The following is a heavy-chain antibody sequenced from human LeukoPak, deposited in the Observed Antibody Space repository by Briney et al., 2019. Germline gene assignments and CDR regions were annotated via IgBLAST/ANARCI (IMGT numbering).Heavy chain of an antibody. CDR1: GITLSNYG. Sequence: GGSLRLSCAVSGITLSNYGMTWVRQAPGKGLEWVAGISSSGSATYYADSVKGRFTISRDNPKNTLYLQMNSLRAEDTAVYFCAKRGVVIRVILVGFHKEAYYFDSWGQGALVTVSS. J-gene: IGHJ4*02. CDR3: AKRGVVIRVILVGFHKEAYYFDS. CDR2: ISSSGSAT. D-gene: IGHD3-22*01. V-gene: IGHV3-23*01.